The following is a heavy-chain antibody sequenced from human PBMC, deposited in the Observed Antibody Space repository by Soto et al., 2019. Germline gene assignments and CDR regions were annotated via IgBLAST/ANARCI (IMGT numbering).Heavy chain of an antibody. CDR2: ISWNSGKV. J-gene: IGHJ6*02. Sequence: EVQLVESGGGLVQPGRSLQLSCAGVGFTLADYTMHWVLPAPRKGLERVSGISWNSGKVGYADSVKGRFTISRDNARNTLYLQMNSLSAADTALYYFAKGVRQDWNEVDDWGQGPTVAVS. V-gene: IGHV3-9*01. D-gene: IGHD1-1*01. CDR1: GFTLADYT. CDR3: AKGVRQDWNEVDD.